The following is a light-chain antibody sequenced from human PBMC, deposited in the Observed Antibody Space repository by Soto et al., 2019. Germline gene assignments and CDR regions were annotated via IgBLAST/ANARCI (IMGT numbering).Light chain of an antibody. V-gene: IGLV2-14*01. CDR2: EVT. CDR3: GSFASSSTVV. J-gene: IGLJ2*01. Sequence: QSALTQPASVSASPGQSITISCTGTSSDVGRYNFVSWYQQHPGKAPKLMIYEVTNRPLGVSDRFSGSKSGNTASLTISGLQAEDEAVYYCGSFASSSTVVFGGGTKLTVL. CDR1: SSDVGRYNF.